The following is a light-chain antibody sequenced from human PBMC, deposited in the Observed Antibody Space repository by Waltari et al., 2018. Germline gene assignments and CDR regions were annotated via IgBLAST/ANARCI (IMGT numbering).Light chain of an antibody. Sequence: QSVLTQPPSASGTPGERVTISCSGSRSNIGDNAVNWYQHLPGAAPELLIYTDNRRPAGVPARSSGSKSGTSASLGISGLQSEDEATYYCAAWDDSVNGYVFGSGTEVTVL. CDR3: AAWDDSVNGYV. J-gene: IGLJ1*01. CDR1: RSNIGDNA. CDR2: TDN. V-gene: IGLV1-44*01.